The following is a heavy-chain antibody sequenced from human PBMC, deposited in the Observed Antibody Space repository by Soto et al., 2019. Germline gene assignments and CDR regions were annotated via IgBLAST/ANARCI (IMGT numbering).Heavy chain of an antibody. CDR1: GGSSTRGDTC. CDR3: VKTYCTGWGRPLFDS. CDR2: IYYSGHT. Sequence: QVQLQESGPGLLKPSQTLSLTCTVYGGSSTRGDTCWSRIRQLPGKGLEGIGSIYYSGHTNYNPSRKRQPTTSVDTSRNHCTLKLTSLNAADTAGYYWVKTYCTGWGRPLFDSWGQEALVTVSS. D-gene: IGHD2-8*02. V-gene: IGHV4-30-4*01. J-gene: IGHJ4*02.